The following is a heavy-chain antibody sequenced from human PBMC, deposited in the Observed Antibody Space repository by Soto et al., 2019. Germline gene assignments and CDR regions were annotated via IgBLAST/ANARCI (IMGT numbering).Heavy chain of an antibody. CDR2: ISWGGGST. J-gene: IGHJ4*02. Sequence: GGSLRLSCAASGFTFDDYTMHWVRQAPGKGLEWVSLISWGGGSTYYADSVKGRFTISRDNSKNSLYLQMNSLRTEDTALYYCAKDILDITIFGVAHYFDYWGQGTLVTVSS. D-gene: IGHD3-3*01. V-gene: IGHV3-43*01. CDR1: GFTFDDYT. CDR3: AKDILDITIFGVAHYFDY.